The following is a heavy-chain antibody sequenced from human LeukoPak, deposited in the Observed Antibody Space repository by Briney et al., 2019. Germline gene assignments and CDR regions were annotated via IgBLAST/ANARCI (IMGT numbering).Heavy chain of an antibody. Sequence: ASVKGSCKASGYAFTSYEINWGRQATGQGLEWMGWMNPNSGNTGYAQKFQGRVTMTRNTSISTAYMERSSLRSEDTAVYYCARDRAPYGDYDGIYYYYGMDVWGQGTTVTVSS. J-gene: IGHJ6*02. CDR1: GYAFTSYE. V-gene: IGHV1-8*01. D-gene: IGHD4-17*01. CDR2: MNPNSGNT. CDR3: ARDRAPYGDYDGIYYYYGMDV.